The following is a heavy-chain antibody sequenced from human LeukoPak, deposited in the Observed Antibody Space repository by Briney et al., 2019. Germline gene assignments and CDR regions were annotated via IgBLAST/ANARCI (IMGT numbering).Heavy chain of an antibody. CDR3: ARAAYGSGSNEALFDY. V-gene: IGHV1-18*01. CDR1: GYTFTSYG. J-gene: IGHJ4*02. CDR2: ISAYNGNT. Sequence: ASVKVSCKASGYTFTSYGISWVRQAPGQGLEWMGWISAYNGNTNYAQKLQGRVTMTTDTSTSTAYMELRSLRSDDTAVYYCARAAYGSGSNEALFDYWGQGTLVTVSS. D-gene: IGHD3-10*01.